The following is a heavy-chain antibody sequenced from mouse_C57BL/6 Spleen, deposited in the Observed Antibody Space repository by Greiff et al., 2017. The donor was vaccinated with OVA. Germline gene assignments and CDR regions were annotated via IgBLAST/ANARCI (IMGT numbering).Heavy chain of an antibody. Sequence: QVQLKESGPELVKPGASVKISCKASGYAFSSSWMNWVKQRPGKGLEWIGRIYPGDGDTNYNGKFKGKATLTADKSSSTAYMQLSSLTSEDSAVDFCAGGNFYYAMDYWGQGTSVTVSS. CDR1: GYAFSSSW. CDR3: AGGNFYYAMDY. CDR2: IYPGDGDT. V-gene: IGHV1-82*01. J-gene: IGHJ4*01. D-gene: IGHD2-1*01.